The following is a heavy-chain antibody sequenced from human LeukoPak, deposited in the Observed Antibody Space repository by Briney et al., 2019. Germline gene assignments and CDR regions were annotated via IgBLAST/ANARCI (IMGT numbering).Heavy chain of an antibody. CDR3: ARAGVEMATIAVY. D-gene: IGHD5-24*01. CDR1: GYTFTSYA. V-gene: IGHV1-3*01. J-gene: IGHJ4*02. CDR2: INAGNGNT. Sequence: ASVKVSCKASGYTFTSYAMHWVRQAPGQRLEWMEWINAGNGNTKYSQKFQGRVTITRDTSASTAYMELSSLRSEDTAVYYCARAGVEMATIAVYWGQGTLVTVSS.